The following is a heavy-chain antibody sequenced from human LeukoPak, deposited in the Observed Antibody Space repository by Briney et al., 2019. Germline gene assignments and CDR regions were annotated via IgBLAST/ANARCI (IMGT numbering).Heavy chain of an antibody. CDR3: AKIDAY. J-gene: IGHJ4*02. V-gene: IGHV3-74*01. CDR2: INSDGSIT. Sequence: GGSLRLSCAASGFTFSRNWMHWVRQAPGKGLVWVSRINSDGSITNYADSVKGRFTISRDNAKNTLYLQMSSLRAEDTAVYYYAKIDAYWGQGTLVTVSS. CDR1: GFTFSRNW.